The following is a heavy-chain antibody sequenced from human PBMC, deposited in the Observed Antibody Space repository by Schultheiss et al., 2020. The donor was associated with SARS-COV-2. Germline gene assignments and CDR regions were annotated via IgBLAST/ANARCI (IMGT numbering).Heavy chain of an antibody. CDR1: GGSISSYY. CDR2: IYTSGST. D-gene: IGHD5-12*01. CDR3: ARLNRYSGYVSHFDR. J-gene: IGHJ4*02. V-gene: IGHV4-4*07. Sequence: SQTLSLTCTVSGGSISSYYWSWIRQPAGKGLEWIGRIYTSGSTNYNPSLKSRVTISVDTSKNQFSLKLSSVTAADTAVYYCARLNRYSGYVSHFDRWGQGTLVTVSS.